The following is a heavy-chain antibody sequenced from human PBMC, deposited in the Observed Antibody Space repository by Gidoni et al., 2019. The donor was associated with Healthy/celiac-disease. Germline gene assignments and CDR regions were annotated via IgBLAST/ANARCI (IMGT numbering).Heavy chain of an antibody. J-gene: IGHJ1*01. CDR3: AKGGIRKIFCSGGSCYDEYFQH. CDR1: GFTFSSYA. CDR2: ISGSGGST. V-gene: IGHV3-23*01. Sequence: EVQLLESGGGLVQPGGSLRLSCAASGFTFSSYAMSWVRQAPGKGLEWVSAISGSGGSTYYADSVKGRFTISRDNSKNTLYLQMNSLRAEDTAVYYCAKGGIRKIFCSGGSCYDEYFQHWGQGTLVTVSS. D-gene: IGHD2-15*01.